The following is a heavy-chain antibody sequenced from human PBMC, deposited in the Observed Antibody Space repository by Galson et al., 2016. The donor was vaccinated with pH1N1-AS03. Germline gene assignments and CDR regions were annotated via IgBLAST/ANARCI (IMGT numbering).Heavy chain of an antibody. CDR3: ANRGDTLGFFES. Sequence: SLRLSCAASGFIFSNYAMTWVRQAPGKGLQWVSTIRGLGESTKYADSVKGRFTISRDNSKNTVNLHMNSLRVEDTAVYYCANRGDTLGFFESWGQGTLVTVSS. CDR1: GFIFSNYA. V-gene: IGHV3-23*01. J-gene: IGHJ5*01. D-gene: IGHD4-17*01. CDR2: IRGLGEST.